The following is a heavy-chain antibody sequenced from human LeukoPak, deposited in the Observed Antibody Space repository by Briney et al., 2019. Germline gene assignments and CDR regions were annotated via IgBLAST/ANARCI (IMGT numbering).Heavy chain of an antibody. CDR1: GYTLTELS. CDR3: ANLYSYNWNHNWFDP. J-gene: IGHJ5*02. D-gene: IGHD1-20*01. CDR2: FDPEDGET. V-gene: IGHV1-24*01. Sequence: ASVKVSCKVSGYTLTELSMHWVRQAPGKGLEWMGGFDPEDGETIYAQKFQGRVTMTEDTSTDTAYMELSSLRSEDTAVYYCANLYSYNWNHNWFDPWGQGTLVTVSS.